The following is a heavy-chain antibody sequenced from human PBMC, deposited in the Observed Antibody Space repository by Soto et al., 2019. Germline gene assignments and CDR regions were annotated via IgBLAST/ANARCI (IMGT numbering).Heavy chain of an antibody. CDR3: AKAYCSGGSCSIVNGMDV. J-gene: IGHJ6*02. V-gene: IGHV3-9*01. D-gene: IGHD2-15*01. CDR2: ISWNSGSI. Sequence: PGGSLRLSCAASGFTFDDYAMHWVRQAPGKGLEWVSGISWNSGSIGYADSVKGRFTISRDNAKNSLYLQMNSLRAEDTALYYCAKAYCSGGSCSIVNGMDVWGQGTTVTVSS. CDR1: GFTFDDYA.